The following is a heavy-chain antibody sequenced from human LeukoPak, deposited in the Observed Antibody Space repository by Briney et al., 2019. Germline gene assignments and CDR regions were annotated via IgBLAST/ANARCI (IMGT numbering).Heavy chain of an antibody. J-gene: IGHJ4*02. CDR2: ISGGGGGT. Sequence: GRSLRLSCAVSGITLSNYGMSWVRQAPGKGLEWVAGISGGGGGTNYADSGKGRFTVSRDNPKNTLYLQMHSLRAEDTAVYFCAKRGVVVRVILVGFHKEANYFDSWGQGALVTVSS. CDR3: AKRGVVVRVILVGFHKEANYFDS. CDR1: GITLSNYG. V-gene: IGHV3-23*01. D-gene: IGHD3-10*01.